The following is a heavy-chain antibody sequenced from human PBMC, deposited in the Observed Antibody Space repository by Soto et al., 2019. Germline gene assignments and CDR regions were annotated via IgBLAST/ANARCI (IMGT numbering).Heavy chain of an antibody. D-gene: IGHD2-2*02. Sequence: QVQLVQSGAEVKKPGASVKVSCKASGYTFTRYDINWVRLATGQGLEWMGWLNPNSGNTAYAQKFQGRISMTRNTSISTASCEPSRRTSRGPAVYYGTLLNQDYAVAWRQATLVTVPS. J-gene: IGHJ5*02. V-gene: IGHV1-8*01. CDR1: GYTFTRYD. CDR3: TLLNQDYAVA. CDR2: LNPNSGNT.